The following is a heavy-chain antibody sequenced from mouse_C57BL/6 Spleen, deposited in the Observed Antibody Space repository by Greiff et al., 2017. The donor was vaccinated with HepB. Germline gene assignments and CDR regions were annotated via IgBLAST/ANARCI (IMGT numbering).Heavy chain of an antibody. V-gene: IGHV1-52*01. D-gene: IGHD1-1*01. Sequence: VQLQQPGAELVRPGSSVKLSCKASGYTFTSYWMHWVKQRPIQGLEWIGNIDPSDSETHYNQKFKDKATLTVDKSSSTAYMQLSSLTSEDSAVYYCAKADYYGSYYFDYWGQGTTLTVSS. CDR3: AKADYYGSYYFDY. CDR1: GYTFTSYW. CDR2: IDPSDSET. J-gene: IGHJ2*01.